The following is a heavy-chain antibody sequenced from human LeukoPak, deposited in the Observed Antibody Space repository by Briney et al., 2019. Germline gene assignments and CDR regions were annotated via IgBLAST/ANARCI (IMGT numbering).Heavy chain of an antibody. CDR3: ARGLGHYDGFDY. CDR2: ISSSGSTI. Sequence: PGGSLRLSCAASGFTFSDYYMSWIRQAPGKGLEWVSYISSSGSTIYYADSVRGRFTISRDNAKNSLFLQMNNLRAEDSAFYYCARGLGHYDGFDYWGQGTLVTVSS. J-gene: IGHJ4*02. D-gene: IGHD3-16*01. V-gene: IGHV3-11*01. CDR1: GFTFSDYY.